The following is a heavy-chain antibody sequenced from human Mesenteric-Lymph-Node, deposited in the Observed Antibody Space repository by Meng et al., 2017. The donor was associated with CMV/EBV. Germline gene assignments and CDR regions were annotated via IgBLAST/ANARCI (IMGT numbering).Heavy chain of an antibody. D-gene: IGHD6-13*01. V-gene: IGHV3-74*01. CDR3: ARGTPGYSSSWNDY. CDR1: GFTFGSYW. Sequence: GESLKISCAASGFTFGSYWMHWVRQAPGRGLVWVSRINSDGTSTYYADSVKGRFTISRDNAKNTLYLQTTGLRAEDTAVYYCARGTPGYSSSWNDYWGQGTLVTVSS. J-gene: IGHJ4*02. CDR2: INSDGTST.